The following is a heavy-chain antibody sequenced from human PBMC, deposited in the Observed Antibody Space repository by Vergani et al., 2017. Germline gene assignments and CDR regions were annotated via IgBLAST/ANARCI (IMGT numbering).Heavy chain of an antibody. CDR2: VSFRGDT. CDR1: GASVNSYY. J-gene: IGHJ4*02. CDR3: ARTRIYYGAGSPDY. Sequence: QVKLQESGPGLVKPSETLSLTCTVSGASVNSYYWSWIRQPPGKGLEWMGYVSFRGDTLFDPSVKARMTISLKTSSNQFSLYLTSVTAADTAVYYCARTRIYYGAGSPDYWGQGTLVTVSS. D-gene: IGHD3-10*01. V-gene: IGHV4-59*02.